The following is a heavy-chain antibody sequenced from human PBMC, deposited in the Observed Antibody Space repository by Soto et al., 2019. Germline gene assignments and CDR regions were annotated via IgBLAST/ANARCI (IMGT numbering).Heavy chain of an antibody. CDR2: IIPIFGTA. D-gene: IGHD6-13*01. J-gene: IGHJ5*02. Sequence: ASVKVSCKASGGTFSSYAISWVRQAPGQGLEWMGGIIPIFGTANYAQKFQGRVTITADESTSTAYMELSSLRSEDTAVYYCARGSSADRWFDPWGQGTLVTVSS. V-gene: IGHV1-69*13. CDR3: ARGSSADRWFDP. CDR1: GGTFSSYA.